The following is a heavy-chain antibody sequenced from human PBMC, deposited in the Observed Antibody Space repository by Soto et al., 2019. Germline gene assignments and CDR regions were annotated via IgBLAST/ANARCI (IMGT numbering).Heavy chain of an antibody. V-gene: IGHV4-59*11. CDR2: IYYNGNT. J-gene: IGHJ4*02. CDR1: GGAINDHY. Sequence: PSETLSLTCTLSGGAINDHYWSFIRQPPGKGLEWIGYIYYNGNTNYNPSLESRVTISVDRSGNQFSLRLTSLTAADTAVYYCARVRTGYFDYWGRGALVTVSS. D-gene: IGHD3-9*01. CDR3: ARVRTGYFDY.